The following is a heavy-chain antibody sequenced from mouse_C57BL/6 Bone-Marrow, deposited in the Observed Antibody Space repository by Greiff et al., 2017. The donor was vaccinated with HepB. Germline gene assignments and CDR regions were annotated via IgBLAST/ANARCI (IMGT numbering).Heavy chain of an antibody. CDR2: ISNLAYSI. J-gene: IGHJ4*01. CDR3: ARLKRFYAMDY. V-gene: IGHV5-15*04. Sequence: EVKLVESGGGLVQPGGSLKLSCAASGFTFSDYGMAWVRQAPRKGPEWVAFISNLAYSIYYADTVTGRFTISRENAKNTLYLEMSSLRSEDTAMYYCARLKRFYAMDYWGQGTSVTVSS. CDR1: GFTFSDYG.